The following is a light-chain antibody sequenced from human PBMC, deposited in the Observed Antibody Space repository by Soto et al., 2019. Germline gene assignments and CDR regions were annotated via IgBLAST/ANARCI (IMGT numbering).Light chain of an antibody. J-gene: IGKJ4*01. V-gene: IGKV4-1*01. CDR1: QSVLYSSNNRNY. CDR2: WAS. CDR3: QQYDSIPPS. Sequence: DIVMTQSPDSLAVSLGERATINCKSSQSVLYSSNNRNYLAWYQQKPGQPPKLLIYWASIRETGVPDRFSGSGSRTDFTLTISSLQDEDVAVYFCQQYDSIPPSFGGGTKLEIK.